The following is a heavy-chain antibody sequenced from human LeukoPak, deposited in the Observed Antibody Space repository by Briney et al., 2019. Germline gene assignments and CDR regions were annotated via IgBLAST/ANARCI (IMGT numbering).Heavy chain of an antibody. J-gene: IGHJ5*01. CDR3: ARAFGLRGWFDS. D-gene: IGHD5/OR15-5a*01. CDR1: GGSISSGDYY. Sequence: SETLSLTCTVSGGSISSGDYYWSWIRQPPGKGLEWIGYIYYSGSTYYNPSLKSRVTISVDTSKNQFSLKLSSVTAADTAVYYCARAFGLRGWFDSWGQGTLVTVSS. V-gene: IGHV4-30-4*01. CDR2: IYYSGST.